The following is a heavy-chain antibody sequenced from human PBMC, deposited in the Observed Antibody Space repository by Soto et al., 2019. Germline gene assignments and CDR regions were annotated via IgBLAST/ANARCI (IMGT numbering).Heavy chain of an antibody. CDR1: GFIFSDYT. Sequence: GGSLRLSCAASGFIFSDYTLNWVRQDPGKGLEWVSFISSDGSYIYYTDSVRGRFTISRDNAKSSLYLQMTNLRAEDTAVYYCAGVPEYCAEELGYTRHYYGLDVWGQGTTVTVSS. CDR2: ISSDGSYI. V-gene: IGHV3-21*06. CDR3: AGVPEYCAEELGYTRHYYGLDV. J-gene: IGHJ6*02. D-gene: IGHD2-8*02.